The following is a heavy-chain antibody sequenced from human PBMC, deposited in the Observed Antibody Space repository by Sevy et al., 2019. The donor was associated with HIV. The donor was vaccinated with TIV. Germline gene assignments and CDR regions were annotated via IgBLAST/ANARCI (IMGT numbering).Heavy chain of an antibody. CDR2: INQDGSET. CDR3: GGLFYGSADY. D-gene: IGHD3-10*01. J-gene: IGHJ4*02. Sequence: GGSLRLSCAASGFTFSSYWMSWVRQAPGKGLEWVATINQDGSETFYVDSVKGRFTISRHNPRKSLYLQMNSLSAEDTAVYYCGGLFYGSADYWGQGTLVTVSS. V-gene: IGHV3-7*01. CDR1: GFTFSSYW.